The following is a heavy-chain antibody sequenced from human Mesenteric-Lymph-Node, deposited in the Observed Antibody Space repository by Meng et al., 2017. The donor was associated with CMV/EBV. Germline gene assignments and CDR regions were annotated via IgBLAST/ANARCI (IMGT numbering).Heavy chain of an antibody. Sequence: LSLTCAASGFTFDDYAMHWVRQAPGKGLEWVSGISWNSGSIGYADSVKGRFTISRDNAKNSLYLQMNSLRAEDTAVYYCARDYCSSTSCYRWGYFQHWGQGTLVTVSS. D-gene: IGHD2-2*02. V-gene: IGHV3-9*01. CDR1: GFTFDDYA. J-gene: IGHJ1*01. CDR3: ARDYCSSTSCYRWGYFQH. CDR2: ISWNSGSI.